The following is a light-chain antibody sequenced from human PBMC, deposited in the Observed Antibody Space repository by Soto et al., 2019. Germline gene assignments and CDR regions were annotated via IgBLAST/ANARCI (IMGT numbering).Light chain of an antibody. J-gene: IGKJ1*01. CDR2: EAS. Sequence: DIQMTQSPSTLSASVGDRVTITCRASQSISSWLAWYQQKPGKAPKLLIYEASGLESGVPSRFSGRGSGTEFPLTISSLQPDDFANYYCQQYNTYSRTFGQGTKVEIK. V-gene: IGKV1-5*03. CDR3: QQYNTYSRT. CDR1: QSISSW.